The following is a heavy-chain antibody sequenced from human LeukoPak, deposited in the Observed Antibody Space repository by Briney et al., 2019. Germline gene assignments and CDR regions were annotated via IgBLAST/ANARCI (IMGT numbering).Heavy chain of an antibody. V-gene: IGHV4-34*01. CDR3: ARLTQDIVVVPAARRVGWFDP. J-gene: IGHJ5*02. CDR1: GGSFSGYY. CDR2: INHSGST. D-gene: IGHD2-2*01. Sequence: PSETLSLTCAVYGGSFSGYYWSWIRQPPGKGLEWIGEINHSGSTNYNPPLKSRVTISVDTAKNQFSLKLSSVTAADTAVYYCARLTQDIVVVPAARRVGWFDPWGQGTLVTVSS.